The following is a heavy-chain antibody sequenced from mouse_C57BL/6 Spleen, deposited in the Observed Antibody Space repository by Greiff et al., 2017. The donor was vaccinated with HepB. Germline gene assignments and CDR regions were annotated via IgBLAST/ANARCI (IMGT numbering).Heavy chain of an antibody. CDR2: ISYDGSN. D-gene: IGHD2-2*01. CDR3: ARGDGYDYYAMDY. Sequence: ESGPGLVKPSQSLSLTCSVTGYSITSGYYWNWIRQFPGNKLEWMGYISYDGSNNYNPSLKNRISITRDTSKNQFFLKLNSVTTEDTATYYCARGDGYDYYAMDYWGQGTSVTVSS. V-gene: IGHV3-6*01. CDR1: GYSITSGYY. J-gene: IGHJ4*01.